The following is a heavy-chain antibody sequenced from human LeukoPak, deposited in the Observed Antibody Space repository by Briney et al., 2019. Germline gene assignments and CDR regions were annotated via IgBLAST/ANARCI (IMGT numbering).Heavy chain of an antibody. D-gene: IGHD3-10*01. Sequence: SETLSLTCTVSGGSISSYYWSWIRQPPGKGLEWIGYIYYSGSTNYNPSLKSRVTISVDTSKNQFSLKLSSVTAADTAVYYCARRPGGEWFGELYLDYWGQGTLVTVSS. J-gene: IGHJ4*02. CDR3: ARRPGGEWFGELYLDY. CDR1: GGSISSYY. CDR2: IYYSGST. V-gene: IGHV4-59*01.